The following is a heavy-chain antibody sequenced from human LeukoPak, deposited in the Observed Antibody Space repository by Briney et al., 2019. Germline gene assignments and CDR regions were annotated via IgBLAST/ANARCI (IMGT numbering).Heavy chain of an antibody. CDR1: GGSISSTNYY. CDR2: IYYSGST. Sequence: PSETLSLTCTVSGGSISSTNYYWGWIRQPPGKGLEWIGSIYYSGSTYFNPSLKSRVTISVDTSKNHFSLKLSSVTAADTAVYYSASRYHYSPPRDWGQGTLVTVSS. D-gene: IGHD4-11*01. CDR3: ASRYHYSPPRD. V-gene: IGHV4-39*02. J-gene: IGHJ4*02.